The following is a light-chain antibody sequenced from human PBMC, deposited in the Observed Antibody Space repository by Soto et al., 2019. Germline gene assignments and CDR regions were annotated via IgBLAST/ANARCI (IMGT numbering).Light chain of an antibody. Sequence: DLQMTQSPSSLSASVGDRVTITCRASQSISSYLNWYQQKPGKAPKLLIYAASSLQSGVPSRFSGSGSGTDFTLTISSLQPEDFVTYYCQQSYSTPLFTFGPGTKVDIK. V-gene: IGKV1-39*01. CDR1: QSISSY. J-gene: IGKJ3*01. CDR3: QQSYSTPLFT. CDR2: AAS.